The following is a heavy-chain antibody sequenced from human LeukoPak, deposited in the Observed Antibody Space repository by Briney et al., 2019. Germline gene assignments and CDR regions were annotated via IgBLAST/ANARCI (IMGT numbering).Heavy chain of an antibody. D-gene: IGHD3-9*01. V-gene: IGHV1-8*01. Sequence: ASVKVSCKASGYTFTSYDINWVRQATGQGLEWMGWMNPNSGNTGYAQKFQGRVTMTRNTSISTAYMELSSLRSEDTAVYYCARGSLRYFDSSSYYFDYWGQGTLVTVSS. CDR1: GYTFTSYD. J-gene: IGHJ4*02. CDR3: ARGSLRYFDSSSYYFDY. CDR2: MNPNSGNT.